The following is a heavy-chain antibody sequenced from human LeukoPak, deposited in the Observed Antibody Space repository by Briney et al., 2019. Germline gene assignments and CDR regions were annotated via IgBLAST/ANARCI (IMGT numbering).Heavy chain of an antibody. Sequence: SETLSLTCTVSGGSISSSSYYWGWIRQPPGKGLEWIGSIYYSGSTYYNPSLKSRVTISVGTSKNRFSLKLSSVTAADTAVYYCATPYPAAASYWGQGTLVTVSS. CDR1: GGSISSSSYY. V-gene: IGHV4-39*01. J-gene: IGHJ4*02. D-gene: IGHD6-13*01. CDR2: IYYSGST. CDR3: ATPYPAAASY.